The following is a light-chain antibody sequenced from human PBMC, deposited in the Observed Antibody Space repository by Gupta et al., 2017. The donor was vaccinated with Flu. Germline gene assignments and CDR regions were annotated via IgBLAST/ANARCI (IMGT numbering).Light chain of an antibody. CDR3: QQYNSYPLT. J-gene: IGKJ4*01. V-gene: IGKV1-5*03. Sequence: DIQMTQSPSTLSASVGDRVTITCRASQSISSWLAWYQQKPGKAPKALIYKASSLESGVPLRFSGRGSGTEFTLTISSLQPDDFATYYCQQYNSYPLTFGGGTKVEIK. CDR1: QSISSW. CDR2: KAS.